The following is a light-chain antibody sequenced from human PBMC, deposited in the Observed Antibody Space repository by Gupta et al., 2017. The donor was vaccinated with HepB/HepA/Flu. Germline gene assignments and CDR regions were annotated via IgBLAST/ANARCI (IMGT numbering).Light chain of an antibody. CDR1: SSNIGADYD. Sequence: QSVLTQPPSVSGAPGQRVTISCTVSSSNIGADYDVNWYQHLPGTAPKRLIYGNNKRPSGVPDRFSGSKSGTSASLAITGLQAEDEADYHCQSYDSSLSGVIFGGGTKLTVL. J-gene: IGLJ2*01. CDR2: GNN. CDR3: QSYDSSLSGVI. V-gene: IGLV1-40*01.